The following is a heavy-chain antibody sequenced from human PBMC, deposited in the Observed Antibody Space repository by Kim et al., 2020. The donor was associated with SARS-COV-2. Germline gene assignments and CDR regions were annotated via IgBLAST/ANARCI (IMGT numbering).Heavy chain of an antibody. CDR2: T. V-gene: IGHV4-31*02. D-gene: IGHD1-26*01. Sequence: TYYNPSLKSRVTISVDTSKNQFSLKLSSVTAADTAVYYCARSRSYYEVDYWGQGTLVTVSS. CDR3: ARSRSYYEVDY. J-gene: IGHJ4*02.